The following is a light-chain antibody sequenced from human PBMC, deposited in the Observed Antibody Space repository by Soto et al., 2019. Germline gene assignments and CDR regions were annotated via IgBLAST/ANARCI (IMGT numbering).Light chain of an antibody. J-gene: IGKJ2*01. Sequence: EIVWTQSPGTLSLSPGERATLSCSARQSVSSSYLAWYQQKPGQAPSLLIYGASSRATGIPDRFSGSGSGTDFTLTISRLETEDFAVYYCQQYGSSPPYTFGQGTKLEIK. CDR1: QSVSSSY. CDR2: GAS. CDR3: QQYGSSPPYT. V-gene: IGKV3-20*01.